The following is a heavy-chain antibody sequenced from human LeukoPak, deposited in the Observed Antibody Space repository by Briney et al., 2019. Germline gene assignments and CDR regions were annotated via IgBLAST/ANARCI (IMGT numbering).Heavy chain of an antibody. Sequence: PSETLSLTCAVYGGSFIGYYWSWIRQPPGKGLEWIGEINHSGSTNYNPSLKSRVTISVDTSKNQFSLKLSSVTAADTAVYYCARVRPNYYYYMDVWGKGTTGTVSS. V-gene: IGHV4-34*01. CDR2: INHSGST. CDR3: ARVRPNYYYYMDV. CDR1: GGSFIGYY. J-gene: IGHJ6*03.